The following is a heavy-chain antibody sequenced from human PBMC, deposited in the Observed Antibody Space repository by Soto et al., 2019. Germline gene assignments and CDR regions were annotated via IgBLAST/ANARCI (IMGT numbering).Heavy chain of an antibody. J-gene: IGHJ5*01. CDR2: ISGRGGST. CDR3: ATDRGRGYDWFDS. V-gene: IGHV3-23*01. D-gene: IGHD5-12*01. CDR1: GFTFSSYA. Sequence: EVQLLESGGGLVQPGGSLRLSCAASGFTFSSYAMSWVRQAPGKGLEWVSAISGRGGSTFYADSVKGRFTISRDTSKTPLFLQMNSLRAEDTAGYFFATDRGRGYDWFDSWGQGTLVTVSS.